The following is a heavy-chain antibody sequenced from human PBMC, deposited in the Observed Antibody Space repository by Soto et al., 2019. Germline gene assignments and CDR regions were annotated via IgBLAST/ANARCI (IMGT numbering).Heavy chain of an antibody. J-gene: IGHJ6*02. CDR2: IYYSGST. CDR1: GGSISSSSYY. V-gene: IGHV4-39*01. CDR3: ARYEPSSGYDFWSGPGHYDMDV. Sequence: SETLSLTCTVSGGSISSSSYYWGWIRQPPGKGLEWIGTIYYSGSTYYNPSLKSRVTISVDTSKNQFSLKLGSVTAADTAVYYCARYEPSSGYDFWSGPGHYDMDVWGRGTTVTVSS. D-gene: IGHD3-3*01.